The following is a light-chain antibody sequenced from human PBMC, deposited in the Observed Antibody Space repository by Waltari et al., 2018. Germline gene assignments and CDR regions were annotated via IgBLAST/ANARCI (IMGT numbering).Light chain of an antibody. CDR1: QSVNRW. V-gene: IGKV1-5*03. CDR3: QQYEAFPVT. J-gene: IGKJ1*01. CDR2: KAS. Sequence: DIQMTQSPSTLSASVGDRVTITCRASQSVNRWLAWYQQKPGKAPKLLISKASALQNGVAPRFSGGGSGTEFTLTISNLQPDDSSTYYCQQYEAFPVTFGHGTEVEIK.